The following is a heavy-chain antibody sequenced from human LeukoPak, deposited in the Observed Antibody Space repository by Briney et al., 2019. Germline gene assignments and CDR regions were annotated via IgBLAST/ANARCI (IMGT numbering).Heavy chain of an antibody. CDR2: IYYSGST. CDR1: GYSISSYY. V-gene: IGHV4-59*08. D-gene: IGHD3-22*01. Sequence: SETLSLTCTVSGYSISSYYWSWIRQPPGKGLEWIGYIYYSGSTNYNPSLKSRVTISVDTSKNQFSLKLSSVTAADTAVYYCARLNKTPTVYYYDSSGEIDSWGQGTLVTVSS. J-gene: IGHJ4*02. CDR3: ARLNKTPTVYYYDSSGEIDS.